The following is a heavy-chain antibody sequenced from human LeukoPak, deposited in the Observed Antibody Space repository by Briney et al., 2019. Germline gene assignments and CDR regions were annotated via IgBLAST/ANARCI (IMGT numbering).Heavy chain of an antibody. V-gene: IGHV1-46*01. D-gene: IGHD1-26*01. J-gene: IGHJ4*02. CDR3: ARTRSGSYPPRRYYFDY. CDR2: INPSGGST. Sequence: GASVKVSCKASGYTLTSYYMHWVRQAPGQGLEWMGIINPSGGSTSYAQKFQGRVTMTRNTSISTAYMELSSLRSEDTAVYYCARTRSGSYPPRRYYFDYWGQGTLVTVSS. CDR1: GYTLTSYY.